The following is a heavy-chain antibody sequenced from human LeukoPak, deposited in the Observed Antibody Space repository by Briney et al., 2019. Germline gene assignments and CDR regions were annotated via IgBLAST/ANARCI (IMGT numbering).Heavy chain of an antibody. CDR1: GGSISSYY. V-gene: IGHV4-59*01. CDR3: ARGRFGAHWYFDL. J-gene: IGHJ2*01. Sequence: SETLSLTCTVSGGSISSYYWSWIRQPPGKGLEWIGYIYYSGSTNYNPSLKSRVTISVDTSKNQFSLKLSSVTAADTAVYYCARGRFGAHWYFDLWGRGTLVTVSS. D-gene: IGHD3-10*01. CDR2: IYYSGST.